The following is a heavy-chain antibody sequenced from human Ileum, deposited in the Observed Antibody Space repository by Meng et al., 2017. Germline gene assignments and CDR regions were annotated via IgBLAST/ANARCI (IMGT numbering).Heavy chain of an antibody. CDR3: ATPFGSAFDI. V-gene: IGHV3-7*01. D-gene: IGHD3-10*01. J-gene: IGHJ3*02. CDR1: GFTISSFW. Sequence: GGSLRLSCVGSGFTISSFWMSWVRQAPGKGLEWVAGIKGDGSEKSYVDSVKGRFTISRDNAKSSLYLQMSSLGAEDTALYYCATPFGSAFDIWGQGTMVTVSS. CDR2: IKGDGSEK.